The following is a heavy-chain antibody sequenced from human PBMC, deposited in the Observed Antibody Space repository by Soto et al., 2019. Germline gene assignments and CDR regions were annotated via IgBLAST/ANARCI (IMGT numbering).Heavy chain of an antibody. CDR2: INPSGGST. CDR3: ATDLESSPSY. J-gene: IGHJ4*02. D-gene: IGHD1-1*01. V-gene: IGHV1-46*01. Sequence: ASVKVSCKASGYTFTSYYMHWVRQAPGQGLEWMGIINPSGGSTSYAQKFQGRVTMTTDTSTSTAYMELGSLRSEDTAVYYCATDLESSPSYWGQRTLVTVSS. CDR1: GYTFTSYY.